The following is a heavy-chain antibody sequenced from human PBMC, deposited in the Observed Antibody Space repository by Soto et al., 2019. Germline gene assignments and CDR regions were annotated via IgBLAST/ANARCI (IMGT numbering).Heavy chain of an antibody. CDR3: ARTRTVAYYYGMDV. J-gene: IGHJ6*02. Sequence: SETLSLTCTISGSSIRISAYYWGWICQPPGKGLEWIGSIYYSGNSGSTSYNPSLKSRVTISVDTSKNQFSLKLSSVTAADTAVYYCARTRTVAYYYGMDVWGQGTTVS. D-gene: IGHD4-4*01. V-gene: IGHV4-39*01. CDR1: GSSIRISAYY. CDR2: IYYSGNSGST.